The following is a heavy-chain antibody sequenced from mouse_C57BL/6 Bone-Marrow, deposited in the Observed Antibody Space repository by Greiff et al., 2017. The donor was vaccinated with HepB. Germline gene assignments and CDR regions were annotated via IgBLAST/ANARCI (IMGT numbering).Heavy chain of an antibody. V-gene: IGHV10-1*01. CDR2: IRSKSNNYAT. CDR3: VRQGDWYFDV. Sequence: EVQRVESGGGLVQPKGSLKLSCAASGFSFNTYAMNWVRQAPGKGLEWVARIRSKSNNYATYYADSVKDRFTISRDDSESMLYLQMNNLKTEDTAMYYCVRQGDWYFDVWGTGTTVTVSS. CDR1: GFSFNTYA. J-gene: IGHJ1*03.